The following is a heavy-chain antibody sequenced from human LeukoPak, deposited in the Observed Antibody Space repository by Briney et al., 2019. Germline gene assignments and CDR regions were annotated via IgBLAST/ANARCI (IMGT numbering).Heavy chain of an antibody. Sequence: PSETLSLTCAVSGISISSSNWWSWVRQPPGEGLGWIGEIYHSGSTNYNPSLKSRVTISVDKSKNQFSLKLSSVTAAATAVYYCASSYGSMATTQFDPWGQGTLVTVSS. CDR3: ASSYGSMATTQFDP. CDR1: GISISSSNW. D-gene: IGHD5-24*01. J-gene: IGHJ5*02. V-gene: IGHV4-4*02. CDR2: IYHSGST.